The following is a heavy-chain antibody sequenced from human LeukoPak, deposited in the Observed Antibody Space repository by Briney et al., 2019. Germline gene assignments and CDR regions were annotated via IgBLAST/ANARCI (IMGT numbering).Heavy chain of an antibody. D-gene: IGHD2-2*01. CDR3: ARLGRTSYWYFDL. Sequence: SETLSLTCTVSGGPISSYYWSWVRQPPRKGLEWIGYIYYSGSTNYNPSLKSRVTISLDTSKNQFSLKLSSVTAADTAVYYCARLGRTSYWYFDLWGRGTLVTVSS. J-gene: IGHJ2*01. CDR1: GGPISSYY. CDR2: IYYSGST. V-gene: IGHV4-59*08.